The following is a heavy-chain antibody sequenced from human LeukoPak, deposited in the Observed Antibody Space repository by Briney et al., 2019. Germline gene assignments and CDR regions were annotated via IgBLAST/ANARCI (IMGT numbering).Heavy chain of an antibody. J-gene: IGHJ3*02. CDR2: IYYSGST. CDR1: GGSISSSSYS. CDR3: ARLGFSGWRIYAFDI. D-gene: IGHD6-19*01. V-gene: IGHV4-39*01. Sequence: PSETLSLTCTVSGGSISSSSYSWGWIRQPPGKGLEWIGSIYYSGSTYYNPSLKSRVTISVDTSKNQFSLKLSSVTAADTAVYYCARLGFSGWRIYAFDIWGQGTMVTVSS.